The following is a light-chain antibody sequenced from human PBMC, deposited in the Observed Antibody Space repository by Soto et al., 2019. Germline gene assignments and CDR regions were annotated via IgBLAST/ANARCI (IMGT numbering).Light chain of an antibody. CDR3: SSYTSSSTPYV. Sequence: QSALTEASAVSVSPGQSITISCTGTSSDVGGYNYVSWYQQHPGKAPKLMIYEVSNRPSGVSNRFSGSKSGNTASLTISGLQAEDEADYYCSSYTSSSTPYVFGTATQVTVL. CDR1: SSDVGGYNY. J-gene: IGLJ1*01. CDR2: EVS. V-gene: IGLV2-14*01.